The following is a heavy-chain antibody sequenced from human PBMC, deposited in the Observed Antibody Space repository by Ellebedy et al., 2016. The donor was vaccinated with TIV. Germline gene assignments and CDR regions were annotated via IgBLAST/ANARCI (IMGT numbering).Heavy chain of an antibody. CDR2: IRSSSSHI. V-gene: IGHV3-21*01. Sequence: PGGSLRLSCAASGFTFSSYSMNWVRQAPGKGLEWVSSIRSSSSHIYYADSVKGRFTISRDNAKNSLYLQMNSLRAEDTAVYYCAREEVDYYDSSGYYYGFDYWGQGTLVTVSS. J-gene: IGHJ4*02. CDR1: GFTFSSYS. CDR3: AREEVDYYDSSGYYYGFDY. D-gene: IGHD3-22*01.